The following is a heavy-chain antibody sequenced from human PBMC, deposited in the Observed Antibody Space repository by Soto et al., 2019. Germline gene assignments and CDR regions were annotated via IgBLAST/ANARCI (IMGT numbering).Heavy chain of an antibody. CDR3: ATAISSPFSNFDS. J-gene: IGHJ4*02. D-gene: IGHD2-2*01. V-gene: IGHV3-7*01. Sequence: GGSHRHSSVSSGFPFRTYWMTWVRQAPGMGLEWVAGIKEDASEEVYVDSVKGRFSISRDNAKNSLYLQLNSLRAEDTAVYYCATAISSPFSNFDSWGQGSLVTVSS. CDR1: GFPFRTYW. CDR2: IKEDASEE.